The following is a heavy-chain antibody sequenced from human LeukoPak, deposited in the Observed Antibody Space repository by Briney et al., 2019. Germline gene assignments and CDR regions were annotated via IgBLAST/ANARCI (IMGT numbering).Heavy chain of an antibody. D-gene: IGHD3-22*01. CDR1: GFTFSSYA. Sequence: GGSLRLSCAASGFTFSSYAMSWVRQAPGKGLEWVSAISGSGGSTYYADSVKGRFTISRGNSKNTLYLQMNSLRAEDTAVYYCAKSGIGITMLVPFDYWGQGTLVTVSS. J-gene: IGHJ4*02. V-gene: IGHV3-23*01. CDR2: ISGSGGST. CDR3: AKSGIGITMLVPFDY.